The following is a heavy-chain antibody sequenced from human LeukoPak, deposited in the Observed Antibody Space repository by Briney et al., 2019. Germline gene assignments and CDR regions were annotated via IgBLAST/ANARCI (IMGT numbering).Heavy chain of an antibody. D-gene: IGHD2-15*01. CDR2: IIHIFGTA. Sequence: GASVKVSCKPAAATFISYAISWVRQAPGQWLEWMGWIIHIFGTANYAQKFQGRVQITTDESTTTAYMELRSLRSEDTAVYYCARVVSGGNCGPMDVWGKGTTVTVSS. CDR3: ARVVSGGNCGPMDV. J-gene: IGHJ6*04. CDR1: AATFISYA. V-gene: IGHV1-69*05.